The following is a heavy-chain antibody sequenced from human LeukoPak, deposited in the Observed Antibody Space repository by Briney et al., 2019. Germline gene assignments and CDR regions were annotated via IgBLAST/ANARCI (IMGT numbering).Heavy chain of an antibody. D-gene: IGHD3-10*01. Sequence: GASVKVSCKASGYTSTTDYIHWVRRAPGQGLEWMGIINPSGGSTTYAQKFQGRVIMTGDTSTSTVYMELRSLRSEDTAVYYCARARGSGSYYGHDYYYYYYMDVWGQGTTVTVSS. V-gene: IGHV1-46*01. CDR1: GYTSTTDY. CDR2: INPSGGST. J-gene: IGHJ6*03. CDR3: ARARGSGSYYGHDYYYYYYMDV.